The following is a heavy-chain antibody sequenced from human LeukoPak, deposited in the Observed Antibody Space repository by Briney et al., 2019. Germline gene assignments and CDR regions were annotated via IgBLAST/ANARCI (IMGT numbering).Heavy chain of an antibody. V-gene: IGHV1-69*13. J-gene: IGHJ4*02. CDR1: GGTFSSYA. D-gene: IGHD5-18*01. CDR2: IIPIFGTA. CDR3: ARVGRIQLWQNFDY. Sequence: SVKVSCKASGGTFSSYAISWVRQAPGQGLEWMGGIIPIFGTANYAQKFQGRVTITADESTSTAYMELSSLRSEDTAVYYCARVGRIQLWQNFDYWGQGTLVTVSS.